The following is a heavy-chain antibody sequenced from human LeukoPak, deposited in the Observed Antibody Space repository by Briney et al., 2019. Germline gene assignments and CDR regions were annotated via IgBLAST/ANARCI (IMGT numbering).Heavy chain of an antibody. J-gene: IGHJ4*02. CDR3: ARERGLGGSWYVWGIDY. Sequence: PGRSLRLSCAASGFTFSSYAMHWVRQAPGKGLEWVAVISYDGSNKYYADSVKGRFTISRDNSKNTLYLQMNSLRAEDTAVYYCARERGLGGSWYVWGIDYWGQGTLVTVSS. V-gene: IGHV3-30*04. D-gene: IGHD6-13*01. CDR1: GFTFSSYA. CDR2: ISYDGSNK.